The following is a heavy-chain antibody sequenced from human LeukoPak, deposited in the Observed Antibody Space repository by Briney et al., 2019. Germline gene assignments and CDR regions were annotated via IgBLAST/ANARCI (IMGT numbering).Heavy chain of an antibody. V-gene: IGHV1-69*01. CDR3: ARDHYSYGYGWFDP. D-gene: IGHD5-18*01. CDR2: IIPIFGTA. J-gene: IGHJ5*02. CDR1: GGTFISYA. Sequence: SVKVSCKASGGTFISYAISWVRQAPGQGLEWMGGIIPIFGTANYAQKFQGRVTITADESTSTAYMELSSLRSEDTAVYYCARDHYSYGYGWFDPWGQGTLVTVSS.